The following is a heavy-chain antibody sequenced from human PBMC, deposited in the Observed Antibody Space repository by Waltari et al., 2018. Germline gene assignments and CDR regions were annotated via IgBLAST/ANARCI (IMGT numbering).Heavy chain of an antibody. CDR1: GFTFSSNW. Sequence: EVQVVESGGGLVQPGGSLRLSCAVSGFTFSSNWMSWVRQAPGKGLEWVADIKEDGSEKYYVDSVKGRFTISRDNARNSVYLQMNSLRVEDTAVYYCARQSGWGYWGQGTLVTVSS. J-gene: IGHJ4*02. D-gene: IGHD3-3*01. CDR2: IKEDGSEK. CDR3: ARQSGWGY. V-gene: IGHV3-7*04.